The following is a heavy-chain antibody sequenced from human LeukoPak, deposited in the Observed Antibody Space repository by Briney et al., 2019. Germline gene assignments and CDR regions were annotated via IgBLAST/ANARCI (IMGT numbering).Heavy chain of an antibody. D-gene: IGHD1-26*01. Sequence: GESLKISCKGSGYSFTSYWIAWVRQMPGKGLEGMGIIYPGDSDTRYSPSFQGQVTISADKFISTAYLQWSSLKASDTAMYYCARLTNLYSGSHWYWGQGTLVTVSS. CDR3: ARLTNLYSGSHWY. CDR1: GYSFTSYW. J-gene: IGHJ4*02. CDR2: IYPGDSDT. V-gene: IGHV5-51*01.